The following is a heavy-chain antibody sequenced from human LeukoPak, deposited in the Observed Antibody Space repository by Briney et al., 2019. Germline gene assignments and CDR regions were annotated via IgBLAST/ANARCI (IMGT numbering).Heavy chain of an antibody. CDR2: ISSSGSTI. Sequence: PGGSLRLSCAASGFTFSSYEMNWVRQAPGKGLEWVSYISSSGSTIYYADSVKGRFTISRDNAKNSLYLQMNSLRAEDTAVYYCASSHQYDYYDSSGYYLGNWFDPWGQGTLVTVSS. CDR3: ASSHQYDYYDSSGYYLGNWFDP. D-gene: IGHD3-22*01. V-gene: IGHV3-48*03. CDR1: GFTFSSYE. J-gene: IGHJ5*02.